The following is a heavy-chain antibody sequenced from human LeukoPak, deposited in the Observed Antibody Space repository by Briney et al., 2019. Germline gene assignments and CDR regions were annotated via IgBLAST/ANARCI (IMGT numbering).Heavy chain of an antibody. V-gene: IGHV5-51*01. D-gene: IGHD3-22*01. CDR2: IYPGDSDT. J-gene: IGHJ4*02. Sequence: GESLTISFTGSGYSFTSYWIGWVRRMPGKGLEWMGIIYPGDSDTRYSPSFQGQVTISADKSISTAYLQWSSLKASDTAMYYCASQGLYDSSGSTFDYWGQGTLVTVSS. CDR3: ASQGLYDSSGSTFDY. CDR1: GYSFTSYW.